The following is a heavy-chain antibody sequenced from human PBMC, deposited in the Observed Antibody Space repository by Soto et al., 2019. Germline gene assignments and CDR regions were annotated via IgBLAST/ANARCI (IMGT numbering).Heavy chain of an antibody. CDR1: GGSISSGGYY. J-gene: IGHJ4*02. Sequence: SETLSLTCTVSGGSISSGGYYWSWIRQQPGKDLEWIGYIYYSGSTYYNTSLKSRVTISVDTSKNQFSLKLTSVTAADTAVYYCARVRGGGTFDDWGQATLVTVSS. D-gene: IGHD1-26*01. CDR3: ARVRGGGTFDD. V-gene: IGHV4-31*03. CDR2: IYYSGST.